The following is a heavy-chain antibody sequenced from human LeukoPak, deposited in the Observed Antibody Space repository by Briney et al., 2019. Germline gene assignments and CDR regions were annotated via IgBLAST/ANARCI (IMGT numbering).Heavy chain of an antibody. Sequence: ASVKVSCKASGYTFTGYYMHWVRQAPGQGLEWMGWINPNSGGTNYAQKLQGRVTMTTDTSTSTAYMELRSLRSDDTAVYYCARAATYYDILTGYYNRVGDFDYWGQGTLVTVSS. D-gene: IGHD3-9*01. CDR2: INPNSGGT. V-gene: IGHV1-2*02. CDR1: GYTFTGYY. CDR3: ARAATYYDILTGYYNRVGDFDY. J-gene: IGHJ4*02.